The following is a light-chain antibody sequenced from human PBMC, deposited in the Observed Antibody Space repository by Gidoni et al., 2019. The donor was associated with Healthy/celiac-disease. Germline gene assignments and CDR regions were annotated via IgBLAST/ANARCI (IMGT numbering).Light chain of an antibody. V-gene: IGKV3-11*01. CDR1: QSVSNY. CDR2: DAS. J-gene: IGKJ4*01. Sequence: EIVLTQSPATLSLSPGERATLSCRASQSVSNYLAWYQEKPGQAPRLLIYDASNRATGIPARLSGSGSRTDFTLTISSLEPEEFAVYYCQQRSNWPPLTFGGGTKVEIK. CDR3: QQRSNWPPLT.